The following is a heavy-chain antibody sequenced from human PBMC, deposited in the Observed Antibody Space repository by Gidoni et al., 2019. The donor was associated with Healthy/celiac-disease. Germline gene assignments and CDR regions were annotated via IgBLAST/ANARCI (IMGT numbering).Heavy chain of an antibody. V-gene: IGHV3-33*01. CDR1: GFTFSSYG. Sequence: QVQLVESGGGVVQPGRSLSLSCAASGFTFSSYGMHWVRQAPGKGLEWVAVIWYDGSNKYYADSVKGRFTISRDNSKNTLYLQMNSLRAEDTAVYYCARDVGAGPFDYWGQGTLVTVSS. CDR3: ARDVGAGPFDY. D-gene: IGHD3-10*01. CDR2: IWYDGSNK. J-gene: IGHJ4*02.